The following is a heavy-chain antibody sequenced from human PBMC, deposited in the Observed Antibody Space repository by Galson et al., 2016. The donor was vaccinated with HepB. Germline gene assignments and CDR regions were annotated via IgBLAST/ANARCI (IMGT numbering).Heavy chain of an antibody. CDR3: AREIAYSHFWTGYYPTLRYFDY. J-gene: IGHJ4*02. V-gene: IGHV4-59*01. Sequence: ETLSLTCTVSGGSISGYYWSWIRQPPGKGLEWIGYISDTGTTSYNPSLKSRLLISVDPSENRFSLKLSSVTTADTAVYFCAREIAYSHFWTGYYPTLRYFDYWGQGTLVTVSS. CDR1: GGSISGYY. CDR2: ISDTGTT. D-gene: IGHD3/OR15-3a*01.